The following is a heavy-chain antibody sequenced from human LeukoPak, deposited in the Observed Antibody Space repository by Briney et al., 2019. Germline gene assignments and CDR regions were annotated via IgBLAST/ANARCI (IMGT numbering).Heavy chain of an antibody. D-gene: IGHD5-24*01. Sequence: PSETLSLTCAVYGGSFSGYYWGWIRQPPGKGLEWIGEINHSGSTNYNPSLKSRVTISVDTSKNQFSLKLSSVTAADTAVYYCARTRDGYPDYWGQGTLVTVSS. CDR1: GGSFSGYY. CDR3: ARTRDGYPDY. V-gene: IGHV4-34*01. J-gene: IGHJ4*02. CDR2: INHSGST.